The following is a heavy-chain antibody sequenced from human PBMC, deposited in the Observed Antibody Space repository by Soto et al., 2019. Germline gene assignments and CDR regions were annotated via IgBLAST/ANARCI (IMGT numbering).Heavy chain of an antibody. CDR3: AREFSSTPEAFDS. J-gene: IGHJ4*02. CDR1: GGSVSSGSYY. Sequence: SETLSLSCTVSGGSVSSGSYYWSWIRQPAGKGLEWIGYIYYSGSTNYNPSLKSRVTISVDTSKNQFSLTLSSVTAADTALFYCAREFSSTPEAFDSWGQGALVTVSA. D-gene: IGHD6-19*01. CDR2: IYYSGST. V-gene: IGHV4-61*01.